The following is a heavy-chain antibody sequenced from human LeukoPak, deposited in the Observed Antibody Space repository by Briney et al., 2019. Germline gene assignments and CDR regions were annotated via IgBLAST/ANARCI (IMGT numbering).Heavy chain of an antibody. Sequence: GRSLRLSCAASGFTFSSYAMPWVRQAPGKGLEWAAVISYDGSNKYYADSVKGRFTISRDNSKNTLYLQMNSLRAEDTAVYYCAREAAAGRDAFDIWGQGTMVTVSS. V-gene: IGHV3-30-3*01. J-gene: IGHJ3*02. CDR2: ISYDGSNK. CDR3: AREAAAGRDAFDI. CDR1: GFTFSSYA. D-gene: IGHD6-13*01.